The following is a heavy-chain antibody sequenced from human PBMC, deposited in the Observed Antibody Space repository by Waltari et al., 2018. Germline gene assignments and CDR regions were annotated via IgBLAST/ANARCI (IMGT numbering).Heavy chain of an antibody. CDR3: ARHTMVVAATPDWFDP. CDR1: GGSFSGYY. J-gene: IGHJ5*02. Sequence: QVQLQQWGAGLLQPSETLSLTCAVYGGSFSGYYWSWIRQPPGKGLEGIGEINQPGSTNYNPSIKGRVTISVDTSKNQFSLRLSSVTAADTAVYYCARHTMVVAATPDWFDPWGQGTLVTVSS. V-gene: IGHV4-34*01. CDR2: INQPGST. D-gene: IGHD2-15*01.